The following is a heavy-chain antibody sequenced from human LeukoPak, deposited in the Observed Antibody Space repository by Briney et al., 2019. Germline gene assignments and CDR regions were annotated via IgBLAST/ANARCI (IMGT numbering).Heavy chain of an antibody. J-gene: IGHJ4*02. Sequence: GGSLRLSCAAYGFTFKTYGMHWVRQAPGKGLEWVTFIRYDGSNKYYADSVKGRFTISRDNAKNSLYLQMNSLRAEDTAVYYCARGDLVVTLEGPIDYWGQGTLVTVSS. CDR3: ARGDLVVTLEGPIDY. D-gene: IGHD2-21*02. CDR1: GFTFKTYG. CDR2: IRYDGSNK. V-gene: IGHV3-30*02.